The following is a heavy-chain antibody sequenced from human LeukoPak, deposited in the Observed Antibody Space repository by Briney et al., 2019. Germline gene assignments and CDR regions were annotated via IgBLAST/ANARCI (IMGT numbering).Heavy chain of an antibody. D-gene: IGHD5-18*01. CDR2: INAGNGNT. Sequence: ASVKVSCKASGYTFTRYGISWVRQAPGQRLEWMGWINAGNGNTKYSQEFQGRVTITRDTSASTAYMELSSLRSEDMAVYYCARDAMGYSYGYNWFDPWGQGTLVTVSS. V-gene: IGHV1-3*03. CDR1: GYTFTRYG. CDR3: ARDAMGYSYGYNWFDP. J-gene: IGHJ5*02.